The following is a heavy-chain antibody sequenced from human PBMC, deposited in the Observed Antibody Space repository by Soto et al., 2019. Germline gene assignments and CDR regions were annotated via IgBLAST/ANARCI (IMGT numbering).Heavy chain of an antibody. Sequence: SVKVSCKASGGTFSSYAIIWVRQAPGQGLEWMGGIIPIFGTANYAQKFQGRVTITADESTSTAYMELSSLRSEDTAVYYCARDLDIVLVPAANDPYYYGMDVWGQGTTVTVSS. J-gene: IGHJ6*02. CDR2: IIPIFGTA. CDR3: ARDLDIVLVPAANDPYYYGMDV. CDR1: GGTFSSYA. V-gene: IGHV1-69*13. D-gene: IGHD2-2*03.